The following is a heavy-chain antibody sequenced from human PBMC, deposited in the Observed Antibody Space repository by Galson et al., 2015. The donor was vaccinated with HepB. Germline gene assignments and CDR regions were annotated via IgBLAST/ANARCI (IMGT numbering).Heavy chain of an antibody. D-gene: IGHD2-15*01. CDR1: GGSISSGGYS. V-gene: IGHV4-30-2*01. Sequence: TLSLTCAVSGGSISSGGYSWSWIRQPPGKGLEWIGYIYHSGSTYYNPSLESRVTISVDRSKNQFSLKLSSVTAADTAVYYCARGCSGGSCYSGGFDPWGQGTLVTVSS. J-gene: IGHJ5*02. CDR3: ARGCSGGSCYSGGFDP. CDR2: IYHSGST.